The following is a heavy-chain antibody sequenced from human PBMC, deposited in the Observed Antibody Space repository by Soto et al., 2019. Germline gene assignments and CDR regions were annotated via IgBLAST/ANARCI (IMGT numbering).Heavy chain of an antibody. CDR3: ARDLGREADGNHLFDY. CDR1: GYTFTAYG. J-gene: IGHJ4*02. CDR2: ISTANGYT. V-gene: IGHV1-18*01. Sequence: GASVKVSCKASGYTFTAYGLSWVRQAPGQGLEWMGWISTANGYTYYAQYFQGRVSMTTDTSTYTAYMELGSLRSDDTAVYYCARDLGREADGNHLFDYWGQGTLVTVSS. D-gene: IGHD6-13*01.